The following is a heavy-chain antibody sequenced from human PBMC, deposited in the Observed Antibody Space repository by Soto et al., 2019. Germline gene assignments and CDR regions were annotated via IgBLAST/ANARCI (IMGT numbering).Heavy chain of an antibody. J-gene: IGHJ5*02. CDR1: GYRFTPYW. Sequence: ESLNISCTGSGYRFTPYWISCVRQMPGKGLEWMGKIDPSDTYTNYSPSFQGHVTISADKSISTAYLQWSSLKASDTAMYYCAREYYDGSGYYESSWGQGTLVTVS. CDR3: AREYYDGSGYYESS. V-gene: IGHV5-10-1*01. CDR2: IDPSDTYT. D-gene: IGHD3-22*01.